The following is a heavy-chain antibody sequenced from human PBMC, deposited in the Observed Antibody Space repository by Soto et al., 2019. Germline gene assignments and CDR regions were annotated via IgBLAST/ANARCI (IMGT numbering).Heavy chain of an antibody. CDR2: IYPGDSDT. D-gene: IGHD3-16*01. J-gene: IGHJ5*02. Sequence: PGESLKISCRTSGYSFTTNWIAWVRQVPGKGLEWMGVIYPGDSDTRYSPSFQGQVTISADKPTSTAYLQWSSLRASDTGTYYCARADCSTASCLHPLGRFDPWGQGTVVTVSS. V-gene: IGHV5-51*01. CDR1: GYSFTTNW. CDR3: ARADCSTASCLHPLGRFDP.